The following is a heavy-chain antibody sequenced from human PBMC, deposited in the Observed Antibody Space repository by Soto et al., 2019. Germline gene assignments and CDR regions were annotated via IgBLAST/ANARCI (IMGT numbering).Heavy chain of an antibody. CDR3: ASGQQLVRSWFDP. CDR1: GGSISSSSYY. CDR2: IYYSGST. V-gene: IGHV4-39*01. J-gene: IGHJ5*02. Sequence: SETLSLTCTVSGGSISSSSYYWGWIRQPPGKGLEWIGSIYYSGSTYYNPSLKSRVTISVDTSKNQFSLKLSSVTAADTAVYYCASGQQLVRSWFDPWGQGTLVPVSS. D-gene: IGHD6-6*01.